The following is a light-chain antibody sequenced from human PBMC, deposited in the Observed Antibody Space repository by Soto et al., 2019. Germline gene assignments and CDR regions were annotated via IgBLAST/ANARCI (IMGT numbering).Light chain of an antibody. CDR1: SSDIGGYNY. Sequence: QSALTQPRSVSGSPGQSVTISCTGTSSDIGGYNYVSWYQQHPGKAPKLMIHDVNERPSGVPDRFSGSKSGNTASLTISGLQADDEAGYYCCSYSGTSHVAFGGGTKLTVL. CDR2: DVN. CDR3: CSYSGTSHVA. V-gene: IGLV2-11*01. J-gene: IGLJ2*01.